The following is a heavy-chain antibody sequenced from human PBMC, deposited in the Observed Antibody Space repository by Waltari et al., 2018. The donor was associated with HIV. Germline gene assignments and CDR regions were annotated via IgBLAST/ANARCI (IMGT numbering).Heavy chain of an antibody. D-gene: IGHD6-19*01. CDR3: ARDYASSVAGTGY. J-gene: IGHJ4*02. Sequence: EVQLVESGGGLVQPGGSLSLSCAASGFTFRGYWMSWVRQAPGKGLEWVANINQEGGYKYYVEFVKGRFTISRDNAKNSLYLQMNSLRAEDTALYYCARDYASSVAGTGYWGQGTLVTVSS. V-gene: IGHV3-7*01. CDR1: GFTFRGYW. CDR2: INQEGGYK.